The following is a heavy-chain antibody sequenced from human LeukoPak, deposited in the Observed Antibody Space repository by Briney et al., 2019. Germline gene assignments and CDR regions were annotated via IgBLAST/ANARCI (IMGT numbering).Heavy chain of an antibody. V-gene: IGHV3-48*04. D-gene: IGHD1-1*01. CDR2: ISSSGTTI. CDR3: ASSTTGEDHYYYYMDV. J-gene: IGHJ6*03. CDR1: GFIFSSYS. Sequence: GGSLRLSCAASGFIFSSYSMTWVRQAPGKGLEWVSYISSSGTTIYYADSVKGRFTISRDNAKKTLFLQMNSLRAEDTAVYYCASSTTGEDHYYYYMDVWGKGTTVTVSS.